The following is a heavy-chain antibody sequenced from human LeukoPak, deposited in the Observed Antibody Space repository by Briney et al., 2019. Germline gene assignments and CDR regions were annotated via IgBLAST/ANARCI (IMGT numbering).Heavy chain of an antibody. CDR2: MNPNSGNT. Sequence: ASVKVSCKASGYTFTSYDINWVRQATGQGLEWMGWMNPNSGNTGYAQKFQGRVTMTRNTSISTAYMELGSLRSEDAAVYYCASGRYDFWSGYSNDAFDIWGQGTMVTVSS. D-gene: IGHD3-3*01. CDR1: GYTFTSYD. V-gene: IGHV1-8*01. CDR3: ASGRYDFWSGYSNDAFDI. J-gene: IGHJ3*02.